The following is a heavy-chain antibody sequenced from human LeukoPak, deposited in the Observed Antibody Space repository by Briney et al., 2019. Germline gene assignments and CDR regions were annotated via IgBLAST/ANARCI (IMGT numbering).Heavy chain of an antibody. CDR1: GYTFTSYG. J-gene: IGHJ4*02. Sequence: GASVKVSCKASGYTFTSYGINWVRQATGQGLEWMGWMNPNSGNTGYAQKFQGRVTMTRDTSISTAYMELSRLRSDDTAVYYCARESYYYGSGSYYNREIKKFDYWGQGTLVTVSS. CDR2: MNPNSGNT. CDR3: ARESYYYGSGSYYNREIKKFDY. D-gene: IGHD3-10*01. V-gene: IGHV1-8*02.